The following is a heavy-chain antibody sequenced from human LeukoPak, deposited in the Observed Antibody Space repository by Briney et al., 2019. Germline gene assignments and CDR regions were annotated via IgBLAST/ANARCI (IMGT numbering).Heavy chain of an antibody. CDR1: GFTLSSYA. D-gene: IGHD3-22*01. V-gene: IGHV3-30-3*01. CDR3: ARSFRTYYYDSSGYSGFDY. Sequence: GGSLRLSCAASGFTLSSYAMHWVRQAPGKGLEWVAVISYDGSNKYYADSVKGRFTISRDNSKNTLYLQMNSLRAEDTAVYYCARSFRTYYYDSSGYSGFDYWGQGTLVTVSS. J-gene: IGHJ4*02. CDR2: ISYDGSNK.